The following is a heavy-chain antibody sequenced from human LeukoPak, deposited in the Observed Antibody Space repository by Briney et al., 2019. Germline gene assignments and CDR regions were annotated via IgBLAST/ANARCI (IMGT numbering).Heavy chain of an antibody. V-gene: IGHV1-2*02. CDR3: AREPVVVPAASDAFDI. Sequence: ASVKVSCKAAGYTFTGYDIHWVRQAPGQGLEWMGWINPNSGGTNYAQMFQGRVTMTRDTSISTAYMELSRLRSDDTAVYYCAREPVVVPAASDAFDIWGQGTMVTVSS. D-gene: IGHD2-2*01. CDR1: GYTFTGYD. CDR2: INPNSGGT. J-gene: IGHJ3*02.